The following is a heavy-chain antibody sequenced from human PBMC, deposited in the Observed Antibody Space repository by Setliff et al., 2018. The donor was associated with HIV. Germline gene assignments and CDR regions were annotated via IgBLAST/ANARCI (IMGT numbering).Heavy chain of an antibody. J-gene: IGHJ6*02. CDR2: ITQTGDNT. D-gene: IGHD5-18*01. Sequence: GGSLRLSCVASGFTFSNYAMNWVRQAPGKGLEWVSGITQTGDNTYYADSVKGRFVISRDNSKNILYLQMNSLRAEDTAVYYCAKDFARYSSYYHGMDVWGQGTTVTVSS. V-gene: IGHV3-23*01. CDR3: AKDFARYSSYYHGMDV. CDR1: GFTFSNYA.